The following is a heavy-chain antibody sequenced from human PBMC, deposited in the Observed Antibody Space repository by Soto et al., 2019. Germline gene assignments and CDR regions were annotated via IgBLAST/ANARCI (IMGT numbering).Heavy chain of an antibody. CDR3: ARDRAVTTSAYYYGMDV. CDR2: IIPIFGTA. D-gene: IGHD4-4*01. J-gene: IGHJ6*02. Sequence: SVKVSCKASGGTFSSYAISCVRQAPGQGLEWMGGIIPIFGTANYAQKFQGRVTITADESTSTAYMELSSLRSEDTAVYYCARDRAVTTSAYYYGMDVWGQGTTVTVSS. V-gene: IGHV1-69*13. CDR1: GGTFSSYA.